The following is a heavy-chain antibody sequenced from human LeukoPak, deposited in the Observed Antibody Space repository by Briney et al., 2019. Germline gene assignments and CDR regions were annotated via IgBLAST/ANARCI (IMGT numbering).Heavy chain of an antibody. D-gene: IGHD2-15*01. CDR3: ARLSKVAGTLDY. CDR1: GFTFSTYS. V-gene: IGHV3-21*01. Sequence: GGSLRLSCAASGFTFSTYSMNWVRQAPGKGLQWVSSITRSSYIYYADSVKGRFTISRDNAKNSLYLQMNSLRAEDTAVYYCARLSKVAGTLDYWGQGTLVTVSS. J-gene: IGHJ4*02. CDR2: ITRSSYI.